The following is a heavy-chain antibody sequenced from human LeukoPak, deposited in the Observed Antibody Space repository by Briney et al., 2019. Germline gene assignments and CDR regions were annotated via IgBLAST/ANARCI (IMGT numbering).Heavy chain of an antibody. V-gene: IGHV3-30*18. CDR1: GFTFSDYG. J-gene: IGHJ1*01. D-gene: IGHD3-10*01. CDR3: AKVGSGNYPQYFQH. Sequence: GGSLRLSCAASGFTFSDYGMHWVRQAPGKGLEWVAYISYDGSNKKYADSVKGRLTISRDTSKHPLYLRLTSLRAEDTAVFYCAKVGSGNYPQYFQHWGQGTLVTVSS. CDR2: ISYDGSNK.